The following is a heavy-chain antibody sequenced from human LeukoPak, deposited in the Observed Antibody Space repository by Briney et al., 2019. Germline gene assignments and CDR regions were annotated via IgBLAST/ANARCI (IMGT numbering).Heavy chain of an antibody. J-gene: IGHJ4*02. Sequence: GGSLRLSCAASGITFGRHGMHWVRQAPGKGPEWVALISYDGGNKNYADSVKGRFTISRDNFRNTLYLQMHSLRSEDTAIYYCETTSGYYESDATTDYWGQGTLVTVSS. CDR3: ETTSGYYESDATTDY. D-gene: IGHD3-22*01. CDR2: ISYDGGNK. V-gene: IGHV3-30*03. CDR1: GITFGRHG.